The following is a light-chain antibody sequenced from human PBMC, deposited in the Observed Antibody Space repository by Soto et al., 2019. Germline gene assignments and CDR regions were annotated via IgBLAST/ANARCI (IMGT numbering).Light chain of an antibody. CDR1: QSIGGF. V-gene: IGKV1-39*01. J-gene: IGKJ4*01. Sequence: DIQMTQSPSSLSVSVGDRVTITCRASQSIGGFLNWYQQKLGKAPKLLIYAASSLQSGVPSRFSGSGSGTDFTLTISSLQPEDFATYYWQPGYSIPPTFGGGTKVDSK. CDR3: QPGYSIPPT. CDR2: AAS.